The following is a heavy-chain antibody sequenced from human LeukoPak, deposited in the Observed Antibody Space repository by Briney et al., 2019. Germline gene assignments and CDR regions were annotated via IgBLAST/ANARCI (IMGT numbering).Heavy chain of an antibody. D-gene: IGHD1-26*01. Sequence: GGSLRLSCAASGFTFSSYAMSWVRQAPGKGLEWVSAISGSGGSTYYADPVKGRFTISRDNSKNTLYLQMNSLRAEDTAVYYCAKGLSAYLYNWFDPWGQGTLVTVSS. V-gene: IGHV3-23*01. CDR1: GFTFSSYA. CDR3: AKGLSAYLYNWFDP. CDR2: ISGSGGST. J-gene: IGHJ5*02.